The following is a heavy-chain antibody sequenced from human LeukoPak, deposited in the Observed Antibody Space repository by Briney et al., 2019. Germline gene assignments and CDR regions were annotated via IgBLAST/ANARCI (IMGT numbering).Heavy chain of an antibody. Sequence: GASVKVSCKASGYTFTGYYIHWVRQAPGQGLEWVGWINPNNGGTNYAQNFQGRVTMTRDTSISTAYMELSSLISDDTAVYYCAREGGWFDPWGQGTLVTVSS. D-gene: IGHD3-16*01. J-gene: IGHJ5*02. CDR3: AREGGWFDP. CDR1: GYTFTGYY. CDR2: INPNNGGT. V-gene: IGHV1-2*02.